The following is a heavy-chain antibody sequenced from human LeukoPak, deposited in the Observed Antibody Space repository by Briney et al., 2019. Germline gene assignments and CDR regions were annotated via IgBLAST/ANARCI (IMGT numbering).Heavy chain of an antibody. CDR3: ASLNYDSSGAPQGIEDY. J-gene: IGHJ4*02. CDR2: IYYSGST. CDR1: GGSISSSSYY. Sequence: PSETLSLTCTVSGGSISSSSYYWDWIRQPPGKGLEWIGSIYYSGSTFHNPSLKSRVTISVDTSKNQFSLKLSSVTAADTAVYYCASLNYDSSGAPQGIEDYWGQGTLVTVSS. V-gene: IGHV4-39*01. D-gene: IGHD3-22*01.